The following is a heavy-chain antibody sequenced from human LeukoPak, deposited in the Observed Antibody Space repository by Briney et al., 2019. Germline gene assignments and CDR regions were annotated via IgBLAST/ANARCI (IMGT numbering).Heavy chain of an antibody. V-gene: IGHV3-23*01. CDR3: ARGRAELLWFGELTMTTYFDY. J-gene: IGHJ4*02. D-gene: IGHD3-10*01. CDR1: GSTFSSYG. CDR2: IIGSGSST. Sequence: GGSLRLSCAASGSTFSSYGMSWVRQAPGKGLQWVSVIIGSGSSTYYADSVKGRFTISRDNAKNSLYLQMNSLRAEDTAVYYCARGRAELLWFGELTMTTYFDYWGQGTLVTVSS.